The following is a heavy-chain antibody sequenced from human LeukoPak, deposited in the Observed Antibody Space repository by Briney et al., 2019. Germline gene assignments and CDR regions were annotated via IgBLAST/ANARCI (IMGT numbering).Heavy chain of an antibody. CDR3: AKSGRNWAYLEY. J-gene: IGHJ4*02. V-gene: IGHV3-33*06. Sequence: GGSLRLSCAVSGFTLSNYGMHWVRQPPGRGLEWVAVIWYDGTNKYYADSVRGRFTISRDSSKNTLYLQMNSLRAEDTAVYYCAKSGRNWAYLEYWGQGTLVTVSS. CDR2: IWYDGTNK. D-gene: IGHD7-27*01. CDR1: GFTLSNYG.